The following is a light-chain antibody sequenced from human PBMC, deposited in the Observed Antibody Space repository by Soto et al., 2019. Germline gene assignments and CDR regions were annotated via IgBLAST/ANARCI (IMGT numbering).Light chain of an antibody. Sequence: TVLTESSATLSSSRGESAPLPRRASQSVSSYLAWYQQKPGQAPRLLIYGASTRATGIPARFSGSGSGTEFTLTISSLQSEDFATYYCQQYNSYTLTFGEGTKVDIK. CDR3: QQYNSYTLT. J-gene: IGKJ4*01. CDR2: GAS. CDR1: QSVSSY. V-gene: IGKV3-15*01.